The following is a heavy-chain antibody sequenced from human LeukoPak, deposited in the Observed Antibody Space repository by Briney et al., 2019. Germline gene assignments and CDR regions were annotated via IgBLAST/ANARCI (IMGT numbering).Heavy chain of an antibody. CDR1: GGSIRSYY. V-gene: IGHV4-59*01. CDR3: ARGGYDSSGYYFAIDC. D-gene: IGHD3-22*01. J-gene: IGHJ4*02. Sequence: SETLSLTCTVSGGSIRSYYWSWIRQPPGKGLEWIGYIYYSGSTNYNPSLKSRVTISVDTSKNQFSLKLSSVTAADTAVYYCARGGYDSSGYYFAIDCWGQGTLVTVSS. CDR2: IYYSGST.